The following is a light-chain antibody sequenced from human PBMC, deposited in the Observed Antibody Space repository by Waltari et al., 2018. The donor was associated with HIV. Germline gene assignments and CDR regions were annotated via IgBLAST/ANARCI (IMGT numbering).Light chain of an antibody. CDR2: AAS. CDR3: QQYYTTPPT. Sequence: DLVVTQSPHSLALSLGERAPINCQSSPSLLYSSKNENFLAWYQQKPGKTPQMLIYAASSRGSGVPDRFSGSGSGTDFTLTINSLQSGDVAVYFCQQYYTTPPTFGQGTRVEIK. CDR1: PSLLYSSKNENF. J-gene: IGKJ1*01. V-gene: IGKV4-1*01.